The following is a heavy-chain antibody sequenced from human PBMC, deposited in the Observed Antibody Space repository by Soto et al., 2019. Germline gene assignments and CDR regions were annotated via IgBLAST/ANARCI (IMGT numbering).Heavy chain of an antibody. CDR3: ARDTLGPAVQPDY. CDR1: GFTFSSYS. CDR2: ISSSSSTI. J-gene: IGHJ4*02. Sequence: GGSLRLSCAASGFTFSSYSMNWVRQAPGKGLEWVSYISSSSSTIYYADSVKGRFTISRDNAKNSLYLQMNSLRAEDTAVYYCARDTLGPAVQPDYWGQGTLVTVSS. V-gene: IGHV3-48*01.